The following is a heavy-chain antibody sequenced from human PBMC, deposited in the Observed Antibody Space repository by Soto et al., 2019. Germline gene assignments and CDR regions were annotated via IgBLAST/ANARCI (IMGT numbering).Heavy chain of an antibody. CDR2: IYYSGST. V-gene: IGHV4-30-4*01. CDR3: TKKKEGGYYDILPGYYTDWSFDL. CDR1: GGSISSGDYY. Sequence: SETLSLTCTVSGGSISSGDYYWSWIRQPPGKGLEWIGYIYYSGSTYYNPSLKSRVTISVDTSKNQFSLKLSSVTAADTAVYYCTKKKEGGYYDILPGYYTDWSFDLWARGTLVPVSS. D-gene: IGHD3-9*01. J-gene: IGHJ2*01.